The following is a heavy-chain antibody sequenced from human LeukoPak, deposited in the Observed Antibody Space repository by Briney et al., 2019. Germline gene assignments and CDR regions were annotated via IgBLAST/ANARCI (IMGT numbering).Heavy chain of an antibody. CDR3: ARQNWNLEYFQH. CDR2: IDTSSTTM. D-gene: IGHD1-1*01. CDR1: GLTFSKYS. V-gene: IGHV3-48*04. Sequence: GGSLRLSCAASGLTFSKYSMTWVRQAPGKGLEWVSFIDTSSTTMYYTDSVKGRFTISRDNAKNSLYLQMNSLRAEDTAVYYCARQNWNLEYFQHWGQGTLVTVSS. J-gene: IGHJ1*01.